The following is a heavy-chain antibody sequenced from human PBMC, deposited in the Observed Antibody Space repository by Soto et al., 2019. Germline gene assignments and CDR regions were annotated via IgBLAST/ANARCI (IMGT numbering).Heavy chain of an antibody. D-gene: IGHD6-19*01. CDR3: AEDLGYSSGGYDVDY. Sequence: EVQLLESGGGLVQPGGSLRLSCAASGFTFSTYAMSWVRQAPGKGLEWVSAISGSGGSTNYADSVKGRFSISRDNSKKPLHLQIDSLRAEDTAVYYCAEDLGYSSGGYDVDYWGQGTLVTVSS. CDR2: ISGSGGST. CDR1: GFTFSTYA. J-gene: IGHJ4*02. V-gene: IGHV3-23*01.